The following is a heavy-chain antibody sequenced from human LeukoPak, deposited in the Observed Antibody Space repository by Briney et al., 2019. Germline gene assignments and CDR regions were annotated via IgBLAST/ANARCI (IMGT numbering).Heavy chain of an antibody. V-gene: IGHV3-30*02. CDR1: GFTFSSYA. J-gene: IGHJ4*02. Sequence: GRSLRLSCAASGFTFSSYAMHWVRQAPGKGLEWVAFTRYDESLKYYAGSVRGRFTISRDNSKNTLYLQMNSLRTEDTAIYYCTKYRSGNFDYYPDLDSWGQGILVTVSS. D-gene: IGHD3-9*01. CDR3: TKYRSGNFDYYPDLDS. CDR2: TRYDESLK.